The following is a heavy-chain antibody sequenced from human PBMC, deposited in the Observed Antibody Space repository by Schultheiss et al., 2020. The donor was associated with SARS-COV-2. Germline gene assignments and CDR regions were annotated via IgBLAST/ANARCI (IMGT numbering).Heavy chain of an antibody. Sequence: SQTLSLTCTVSGGSVSSGSYYWSWIRQPPGKGLEWIGYIYYSGSTNYNPSLKSRVTISVDTSKNQFSLKLSSVTAADTAVYYCARPRSRDYSPGHWYFDLWGRGTLVTVSS. D-gene: IGHD4-11*01. CDR1: GGSVSSGSYY. V-gene: IGHV4-61*01. J-gene: IGHJ2*01. CDR2: IYYSGST. CDR3: ARPRSRDYSPGHWYFDL.